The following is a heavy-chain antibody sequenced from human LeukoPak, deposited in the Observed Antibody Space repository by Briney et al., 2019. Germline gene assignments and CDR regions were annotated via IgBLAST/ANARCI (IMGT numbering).Heavy chain of an antibody. CDR2: IIPIFGTA. CDR3: ARDRADPRYYYGSGPYYYGMDV. CDR1: GGTFSSYA. J-gene: IGHJ6*04. D-gene: IGHD3-10*01. V-gene: IGHV1-69*13. Sequence: AVKVSCKASGGTFSSYAISWVRQAPGQGLEWMGGIIPIFGTANYAQKFQGRVTITADESTSTAYMELSSLRSEDTAVYYCARDRADPRYYYGSGPYYYGMDVWGKGTTVTVSS.